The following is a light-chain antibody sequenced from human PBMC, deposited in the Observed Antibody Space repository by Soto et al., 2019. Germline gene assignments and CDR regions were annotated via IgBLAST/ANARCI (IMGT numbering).Light chain of an antibody. CDR1: QSISTS. CDR3: QQYNTDPWT. J-gene: IGKJ1*01. Sequence: DIQMTQSPSTLSASVGDRVTITCRASQSISTSLAWFRQKPGKAPKLLIYDASNLESGVPSRFSGCVSGTEFTLTISSLQPDDFATYFCQQYNTDPWTFGQGTEVDTK. V-gene: IGKV1-5*01. CDR2: DAS.